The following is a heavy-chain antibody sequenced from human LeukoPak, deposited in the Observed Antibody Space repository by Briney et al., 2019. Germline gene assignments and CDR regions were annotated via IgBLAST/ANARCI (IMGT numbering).Heavy chain of an antibody. V-gene: IGHV1-18*01. Sequence: ASVKVSCKASGYTFIGYSISWVRQAPGHGLEWMGWITPYNGNTNCVQNFQGRVTMTTDTSTSTAYMELRSLRSDDTAVYFCAREYGGNPGLFGYWGQGTLVTVSS. CDR3: AREYGGNPGLFGY. CDR2: ITPYNGNT. CDR1: GYTFIGYS. D-gene: IGHD4-23*01. J-gene: IGHJ4*02.